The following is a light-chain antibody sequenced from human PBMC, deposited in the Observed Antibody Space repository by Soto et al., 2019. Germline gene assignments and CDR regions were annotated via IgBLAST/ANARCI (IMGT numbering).Light chain of an antibody. V-gene: IGKV1-39*01. Sequence: DIQMTQSTSSLSASVGDRVTITCRASQSISSYLNWYPQKPGKAPKLLIYAASSLQSGVPSRFSGSGSGTDFTLTISSLQPEDFATYYCQQSYSTRYTFGQGTKLEIK. CDR2: AAS. CDR3: QQSYSTRYT. CDR1: QSISSY. J-gene: IGKJ2*01.